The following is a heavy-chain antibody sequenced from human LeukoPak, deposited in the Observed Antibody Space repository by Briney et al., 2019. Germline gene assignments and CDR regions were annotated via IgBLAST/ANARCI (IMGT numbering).Heavy chain of an antibody. V-gene: IGHV4-39*07. J-gene: IGHJ4*02. CDR1: GGSISSSSYY. CDR3: ARELIGGFTVTMFDY. Sequence: PSETLSLTCTVSGGSISSSSYYWGWIRQPPGKGLEWIGSIYYSGSTYYNPSLKSRVTISVDTSKNQFSLKLSSVTAADTAAYYCARELIGGFTVTMFDYWGQGTLVTVSS. D-gene: IGHD4-17*01. CDR2: IYYSGST.